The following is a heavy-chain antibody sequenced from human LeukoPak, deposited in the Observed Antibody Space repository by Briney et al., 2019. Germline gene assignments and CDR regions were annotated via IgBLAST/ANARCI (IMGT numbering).Heavy chain of an antibody. CDR2: INAGNGNT. D-gene: IGHD6-19*01. J-gene: IGHJ4*02. Sequence: GASVKVSCKASGYTLTSYAMHWVRQAPGQRLEWMGWINAGNGNTKYSQKFQGRVTITRDTSASTAYMELSSLRSEDTAVYYCARVRAVAAEFDYWGQGTLVTVSS. CDR1: GYTLTSYA. V-gene: IGHV1-3*01. CDR3: ARVRAVAAEFDY.